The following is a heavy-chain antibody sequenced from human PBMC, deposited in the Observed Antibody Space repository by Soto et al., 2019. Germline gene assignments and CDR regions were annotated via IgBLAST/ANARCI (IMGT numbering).Heavy chain of an antibody. Sequence: SETLSLTCDVSGDTISTGGYTWAWIRQPPGKALEWIGHTYHSGSTYYNPSLRSRVTISVDGSKNQFSLKVSSVTAADTAVYYGARSVGDYYYCMDVLRQGTTVNVSS. D-gene: IGHD1-26*01. V-gene: IGHV4-30-2*01. CDR2: TYHSGST. J-gene: IGHJ6*02. CDR1: GDTISTGGYT. CDR3: ARSVGDYYYCMDV.